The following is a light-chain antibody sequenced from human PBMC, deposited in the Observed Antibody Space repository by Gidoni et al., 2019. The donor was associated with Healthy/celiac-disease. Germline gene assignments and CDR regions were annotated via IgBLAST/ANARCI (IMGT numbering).Light chain of an antibody. CDR3: QQYGSSPGWT. Sequence: VLTQSPGTLSLSPGERATLSCRASQSVSSSYLAWYQQKPGQAPRLLSYGASSRATGIPDRVSGSGSGTDFTLTSSRLEPEDVAVYYCQQYGSSPGWTFGQGTKVEIK. V-gene: IGKV3-20*01. CDR1: QSVSSSY. CDR2: GAS. J-gene: IGKJ1*01.